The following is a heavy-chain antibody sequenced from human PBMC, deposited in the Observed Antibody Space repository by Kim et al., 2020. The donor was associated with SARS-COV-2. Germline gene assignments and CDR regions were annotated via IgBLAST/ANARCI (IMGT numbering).Heavy chain of an antibody. CDR1: RYTFTSYY. CDR3: ARVGGYCSSTSCYKWYFDP. Sequence: ASVKVSCKASRYTFTSYYMHWVRQAPGQGLEWMGIINPSGGSTSYAQKFQGRITMTRDTSTSTVYTELSSLRSEDTAVYYCARVGGYCSSTSCYKWYFDPWGQGTLVTVSS. J-gene: IGHJ5*02. CDR2: INPSGGST. D-gene: IGHD2-2*02. V-gene: IGHV1-46*01.